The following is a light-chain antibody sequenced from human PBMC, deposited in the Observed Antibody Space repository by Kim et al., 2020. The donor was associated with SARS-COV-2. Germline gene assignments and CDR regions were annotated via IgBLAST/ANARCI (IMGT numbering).Light chain of an antibody. Sequence: EIVMTQSPATLSVSPGERATLSCRASQSVSKLAWYQQRPGQAPRLLIYGASTRATGIPARFSGSGSGTEFTLTISSLQSEDFAVYYCQQYNIWRTFGQGTKVDSK. J-gene: IGKJ1*01. V-gene: IGKV3-15*01. CDR1: QSVSK. CDR2: GAS. CDR3: QQYNIWRT.